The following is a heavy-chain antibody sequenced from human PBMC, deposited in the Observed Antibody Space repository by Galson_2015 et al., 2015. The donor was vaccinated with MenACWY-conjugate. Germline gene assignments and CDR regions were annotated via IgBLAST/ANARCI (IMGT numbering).Heavy chain of an antibody. CDR1: GFTFSNYN. CDR2: ISSTGSYI. CDR3: AKGTTASRPNWFDP. V-gene: IGHV3-21*01. Sequence: SLRLSCAASGFTFSNYNMNWVRQTPGKGLEWVSCISSTGSYIYYADSLKGRFTMSRDNAKNSLYLQMNSLTSEDTAVYYCAKGTTASRPNWFDPWGQGTLVTVSS. D-gene: IGHD6-6*01. J-gene: IGHJ5*02.